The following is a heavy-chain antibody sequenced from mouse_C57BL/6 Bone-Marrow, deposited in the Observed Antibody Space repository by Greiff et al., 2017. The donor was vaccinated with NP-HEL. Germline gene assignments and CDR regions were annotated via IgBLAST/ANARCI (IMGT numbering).Heavy chain of an antibody. CDR2: ISYDGSN. D-gene: IGHD2-3*01. CDR3: ARGWLLSFYWYFDV. CDR1: GYSITSGYY. V-gene: IGHV3-6*01. Sequence: DVKLQESGPGLVKPSQSLSLTCSVTGYSITSGYYWNWIRQSPGNKLEWMGYISYDGSNNYNPSLKNRISITRDTSKNQFFLKLNSVTTEDTATYYCARGWLLSFYWYFDVWGTGTTVTVSS. J-gene: IGHJ1*03.